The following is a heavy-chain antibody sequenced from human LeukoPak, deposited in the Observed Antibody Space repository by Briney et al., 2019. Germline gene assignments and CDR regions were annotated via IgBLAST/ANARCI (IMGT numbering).Heavy chain of an antibody. CDR1: GYSFSTHW. CDR2: IYPADSDT. V-gene: IGHV5-51*01. CDR3: ARRDGVGARKKDAFDI. J-gene: IGHJ3*02. Sequence: GESLKISCKASGYSFSTHWIGWVRQMPGKGLEWMGIIYPADSDTKYSPSFKGQVTISADKSISTAYLQWSSLKASDTAMYYCARRDGVGARKKDAFDIWGQGTMVTVSS. D-gene: IGHD1-26*01.